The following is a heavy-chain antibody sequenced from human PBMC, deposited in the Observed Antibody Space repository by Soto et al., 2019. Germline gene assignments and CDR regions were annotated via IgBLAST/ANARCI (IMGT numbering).Heavy chain of an antibody. CDR1: GGTFSSYA. Sequence: QVQLVQSGAEVKKPGSSVKVSCKASGGTFSSYAISWVRQAPGQGLEWMGGIIPIFGTANYAQKFQGRVTIXXDXSXXTAYMELRSLRSEDTAVYYCARDGSAAAGPGYFQHWGQGTLVTVSS. CDR2: IIPIFGTA. J-gene: IGHJ1*01. D-gene: IGHD6-13*01. V-gene: IGHV1-69*12. CDR3: ARDGSAAAGPGYFQH.